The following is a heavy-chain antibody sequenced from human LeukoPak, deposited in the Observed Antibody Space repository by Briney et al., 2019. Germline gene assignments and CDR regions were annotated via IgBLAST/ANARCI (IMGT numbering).Heavy chain of an antibody. Sequence: SETLSLTCAVYGGSFSGYYWSWIRQPPGKGLEWIGEINHSRSTNYNPSLKSRVTISVDTSKNQFSLKLSSVTAADTAVYYCTGGTYYGGTSYWYFDLWGRGTLVTVSS. J-gene: IGHJ2*01. CDR1: GGSFSGYY. V-gene: IGHV4-34*01. CDR2: INHSRST. CDR3: TGGTYYGGTSYWYFDL. D-gene: IGHD4-23*01.